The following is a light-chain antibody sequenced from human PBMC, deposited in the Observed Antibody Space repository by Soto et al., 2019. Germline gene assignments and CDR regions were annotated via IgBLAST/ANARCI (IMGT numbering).Light chain of an antibody. CDR2: SNN. J-gene: IGLJ3*02. CDR1: SSNIGSNT. CDR3: AAWDDSLNGL. Sequence: QSVLTQPPSASGTPGQRVTISCSGSSSNIGSNTVNWYQQLPGTAPKLLIYSNNQRPSGVPDRFSGSKSGTSASLAISGLQSEDEADYYCAAWDDSLNGLFGGGTKLIVL. V-gene: IGLV1-44*01.